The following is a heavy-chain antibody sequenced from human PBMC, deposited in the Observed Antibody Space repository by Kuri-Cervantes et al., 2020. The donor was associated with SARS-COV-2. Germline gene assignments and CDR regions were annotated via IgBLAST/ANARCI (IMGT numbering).Heavy chain of an antibody. V-gene: IGHV3-64*01. D-gene: IGHD2-2*01. CDR3: ARDLWGSTSQDWYFDL. Sequence: GESLKISCAASGFTFSSYAMHWARQAPGKGLEYVSAISSNGGSTYYANSVKGRFTISRDNSKNTLYLQMGSLRAEDMAVYYCARDLWGSTSQDWYFDLWGRGTLVTVSS. CDR1: GFTFSSYA. CDR2: ISSNGGST. J-gene: IGHJ2*01.